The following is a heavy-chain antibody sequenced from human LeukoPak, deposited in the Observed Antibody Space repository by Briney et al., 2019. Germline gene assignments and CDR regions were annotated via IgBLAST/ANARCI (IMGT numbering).Heavy chain of an antibody. J-gene: IGHJ4*02. V-gene: IGHV4-38-2*02. D-gene: IGHD3-3*01. CDR2: IYHSGST. Sequence: PSETLSLTCTVSGYSISSGYYWGWIRPPPGKGLEWIGSIYHSGSTYYNLSLKSRVTISVDTSKNQFSLKLSSVTAADTAVYYCARVLPPWSGYYTDYWGQGTLVTVSS. CDR1: GYSISSGYY. CDR3: ARVLPPWSGYYTDY.